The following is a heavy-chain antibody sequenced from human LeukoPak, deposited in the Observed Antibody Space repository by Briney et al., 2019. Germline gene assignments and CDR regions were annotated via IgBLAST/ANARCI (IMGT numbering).Heavy chain of an antibody. J-gene: IGHJ4*02. D-gene: IGHD4-17*01. CDR1: GGSISSGDYY. Sequence: SQTLSLTCTVPGGSISSGDYYWSWIRQPPGKGLEWIGYIYYSGSTYYNPSLKSRVTISVDTSKNQFSLKLSSVTAADTAVYYCARAGYGDYKLDYWGQGTLVTVSS. V-gene: IGHV4-30-4*08. CDR2: IYYSGST. CDR3: ARAGYGDYKLDY.